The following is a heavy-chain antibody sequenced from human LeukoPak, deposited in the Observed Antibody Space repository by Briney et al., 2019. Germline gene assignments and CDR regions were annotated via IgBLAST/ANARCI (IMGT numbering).Heavy chain of an antibody. CDR3: ARSVAVAATYDY. CDR2: ISGSGGST. D-gene: IGHD2-15*01. V-gene: IGHV3-23*01. CDR1: GFTCSSYA. J-gene: IGHJ4*02. Sequence: GGSLRLSCAASGFTCSSYAMSWVRQAPGKGLEWVSAISGSGGSTFYADSVKGRFTISRDNSENTLYLQMNSLRAEDTAVYYCARSVAVAATYDYWGQGALVTVSS.